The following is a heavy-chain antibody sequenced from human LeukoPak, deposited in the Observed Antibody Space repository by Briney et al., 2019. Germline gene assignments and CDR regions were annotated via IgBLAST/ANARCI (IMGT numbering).Heavy chain of an antibody. D-gene: IGHD6-13*01. CDR1: GGSISSSSYY. Sequence: SETLSLTCTVSGGSISSSSYYWGWIRQPPGKGLEWIGSTYYSGSTYYNPSLKSRVTISVDTSKNQFSLKLSSVTAADTAVYYCARVGSSSWYFDYWGQGTLVTVSS. CDR2: TYYSGST. CDR3: ARVGSSSWYFDY. J-gene: IGHJ4*02. V-gene: IGHV4-39*07.